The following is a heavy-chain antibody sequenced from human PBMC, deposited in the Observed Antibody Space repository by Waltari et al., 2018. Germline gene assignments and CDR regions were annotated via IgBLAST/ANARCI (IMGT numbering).Heavy chain of an antibody. Sequence: QVQLVQSGAEVKKPGASVKVSCKASGYTFTSYAMHWVRQAPGQRLEWMGWINAGNGNTKYSQKLKGRVTITRDTSASTAYMELSSLRSEDTAVYYCARGTFGYCSGGSCYSDWFDPWGQGTLVTVSS. CDR2: INAGNGNT. CDR3: ARGTFGYCSGGSCYSDWFDP. J-gene: IGHJ5*02. CDR1: GYTFTSYA. V-gene: IGHV1-3*01. D-gene: IGHD2-15*01.